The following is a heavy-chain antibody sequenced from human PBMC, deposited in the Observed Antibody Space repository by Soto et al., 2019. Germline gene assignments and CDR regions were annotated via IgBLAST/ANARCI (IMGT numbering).Heavy chain of an antibody. V-gene: IGHV3-66*01. J-gene: IGHJ4*02. CDR1: GFTVSSNY. Sequence: HPGGSLRLSCAASGFTVSSNYMSWVRQAPGKGLEWVSVIYSGGSTYYADSVKGRFTISRDNSKNTLYLQMNSLRAEDTAVYYCARASSYIWGSYRQDYWGQGTLVTVSS. CDR2: IYSGGST. D-gene: IGHD3-16*02. CDR3: ARASSYIWGSYRQDY.